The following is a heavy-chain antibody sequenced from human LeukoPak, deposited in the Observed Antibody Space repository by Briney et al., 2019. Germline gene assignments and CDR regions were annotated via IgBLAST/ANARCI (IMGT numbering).Heavy chain of an antibody. CDR1: GFTFSSYA. CDR3: AREKYSGYDFADY. Sequence: GGSLRLSCAASGFTFSSYAMHWVRQAPGKGLEWVAVISYDGSNKYYADSVKGRFTISRDNSKNTLYLQMNSLRAEDTAVYYCAREKYSGYDFADYWGQGTLVTVS. J-gene: IGHJ4*02. V-gene: IGHV3-30*04. CDR2: ISYDGSNK. D-gene: IGHD5-12*01.